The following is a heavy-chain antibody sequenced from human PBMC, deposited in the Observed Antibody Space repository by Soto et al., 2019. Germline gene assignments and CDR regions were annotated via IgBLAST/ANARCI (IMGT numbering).Heavy chain of an antibody. CDR2: LISSGESP. Sequence: GGSLRLSCSAPGFTFSTQAMAWVRQAPGKGLEWVSALISSGESPDYADSVKGRFTISRDNSKNTLYLQMNSLRADDTAVYYCAKDLHGSGWSFDQWGQGTVVTVSS. CDR3: AKDLHGSGWSFDQ. CDR1: GFTFSTQA. J-gene: IGHJ4*02. V-gene: IGHV3-23*01. D-gene: IGHD6-19*01.